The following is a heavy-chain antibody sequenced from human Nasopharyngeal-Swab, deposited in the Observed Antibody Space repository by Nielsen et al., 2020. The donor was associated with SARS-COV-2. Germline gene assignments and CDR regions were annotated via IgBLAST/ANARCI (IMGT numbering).Heavy chain of an antibody. Sequence: GESLKISCAASGFTFSSYWMSWFRQAPGKGLEWVGFIRSKAYGGTTEYAASVKGRFTISRDDSKSIAYLQMNSLKTEDTAVYYCTRVSGHWYFDLWGRGTLVTVSS. CDR2: IRSKAYGGTT. V-gene: IGHV3-49*03. J-gene: IGHJ2*01. CDR1: GFTFSSYW. CDR3: TRVSGHWYFDL.